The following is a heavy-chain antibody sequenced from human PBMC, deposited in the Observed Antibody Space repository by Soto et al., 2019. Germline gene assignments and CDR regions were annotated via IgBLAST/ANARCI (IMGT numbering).Heavy chain of an antibody. Sequence: XXSLRLSCAASRFTFTSYWMHWVRQTPGGGLVWVSGIXSDGSXTHYADYVKGXXTISRDNXXNTLYLQMNSLRAEDTGMYYCARGAGGYYYMDVWGKGTTVTVSS. J-gene: IGHJ6*03. V-gene: IGHV3-74*01. CDR1: RFTFTSYW. CDR2: IXSDGSXT. CDR3: ARGAGGYYYMDV. D-gene: IGHD3-10*01.